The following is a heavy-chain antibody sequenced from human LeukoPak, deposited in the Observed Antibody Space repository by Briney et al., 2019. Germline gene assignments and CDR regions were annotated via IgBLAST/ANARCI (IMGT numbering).Heavy chain of an antibody. CDR1: GVSISSSNSY. J-gene: IGHJ4*02. Sequence: PSETLSLTYTVSGVSISSSNSYWGWIRQPPGKGLEWIGSIYYSGNTYYNASLKSQVSISIDTSKNQFSLRLTSVTAADTAVYYCARLNYYGFDYWGQGTLVTFSS. CDR2: IYYSGNT. CDR3: ARLNYYGFDY. D-gene: IGHD1-26*01. V-gene: IGHV4-39*01.